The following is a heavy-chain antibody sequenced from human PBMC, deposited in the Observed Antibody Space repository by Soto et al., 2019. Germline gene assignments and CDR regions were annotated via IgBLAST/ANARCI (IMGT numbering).Heavy chain of an antibody. CDR3: ARDRATYYYDSSGYFDY. V-gene: IGHV4-4*07. Sequence: LSLTCTVSGGSISSYYWSWIRQPAGKGLEWIGRIYTSGSTNYNPSLKSRVTMSVDTSKNQFSLKLSSVTAADTAVYYCARDRATYYYDSSGYFDYWGQGTLVTVSS. CDR2: IYTSGST. J-gene: IGHJ4*02. D-gene: IGHD3-22*01. CDR1: GGSISSYY.